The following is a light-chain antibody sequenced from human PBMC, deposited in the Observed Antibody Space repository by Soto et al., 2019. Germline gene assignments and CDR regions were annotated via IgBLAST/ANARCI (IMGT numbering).Light chain of an antibody. J-gene: IGLJ1*01. V-gene: IGLV2-14*01. CDR2: NVS. CDR1: SSDVGGHNS. CDR3: TSYTSSSTYV. Sequence: QSALTQPASVSGSPGQSITISCTGTSSDVGGHNSVSWYQQHPGKAPKLMIYNVSNRPSGVSNRFSGSKSGNTASLTISGLLAEDEADYYCTSYTSSSTYVSGAGTEVTVL.